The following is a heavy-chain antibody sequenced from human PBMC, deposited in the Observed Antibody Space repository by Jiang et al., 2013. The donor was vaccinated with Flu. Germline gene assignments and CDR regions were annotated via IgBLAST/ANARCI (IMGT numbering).Heavy chain of an antibody. CDR1: GFTFSSYS. D-gene: IGHD3-16*01. CDR2: ISSSSSTI. Sequence: VQLVESGGGLVQPGGSLRLSCAASGFTFSSYSMNWVRQAPGKGLEWVSYISSSSSTIYYADSVKGRFTISRDNAKNSLYLQMNSLRDEDTAVYYCARKENDYVWGSWGDAFDIWGQGTMVTISS. CDR3: ARKENDYVWGSWGDAFDI. V-gene: IGHV3-48*02. J-gene: IGHJ3*02.